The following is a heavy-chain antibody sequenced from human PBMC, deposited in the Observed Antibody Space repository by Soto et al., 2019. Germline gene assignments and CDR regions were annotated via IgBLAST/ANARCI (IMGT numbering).Heavy chain of an antibody. J-gene: IGHJ3*02. CDR2: ISSSGSTI. V-gene: IGHV3-48*03. CDR1: GFTFSSYE. Sequence: GGSLRLSCAASGFTFSSYEMNWVRQAPGKGLERVSYISSSGSTIYYADSVKGRFTISRDNAKNSLYLQMNSLRAEYTAVYYCARDHSYGLGAFDICGQGTMVPVSS. D-gene: IGHD5-18*01. CDR3: ARDHSYGLGAFDI.